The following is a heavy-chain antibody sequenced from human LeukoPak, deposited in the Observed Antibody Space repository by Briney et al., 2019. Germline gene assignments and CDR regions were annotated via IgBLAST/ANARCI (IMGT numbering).Heavy chain of an antibody. J-gene: IGHJ5*02. CDR1: VGSICGGSYY. D-gene: IGHD3-3*01. V-gene: IGHV4-61*02. CDR3: ARGVYYDFWSGYFNNWFDP. Sequence: SETLSLTSTVSVGSICGGSYYCSWGRQPAGEGRGWIGRVYTSGSNNYNPSLKSRVNISVDTSKNQFSLKLSSVTAADTAVYYCARGVYYDFWSGYFNNWFDPWGQGTLVTVSS. CDR2: VYTSGSN.